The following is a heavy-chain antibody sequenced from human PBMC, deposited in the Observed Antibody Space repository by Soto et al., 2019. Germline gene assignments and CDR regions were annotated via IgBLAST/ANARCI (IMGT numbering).Heavy chain of an antibody. D-gene: IGHD2-15*01. V-gene: IGHV4-59*01. CDR1: GGSISTYY. CDR2: VYYSGTT. CDR3: ARDYCSGGTCYFDY. Sequence: SETLSLTCTVSGGSISTYYWSWSLQPPGKGLEWIGYVYYSGTTNYNPSLKSRVTISVDTSKNQFSLKLSSVTAADTAVYYCARDYCSGGTCYFDYWGQGTLVTVS. J-gene: IGHJ4*02.